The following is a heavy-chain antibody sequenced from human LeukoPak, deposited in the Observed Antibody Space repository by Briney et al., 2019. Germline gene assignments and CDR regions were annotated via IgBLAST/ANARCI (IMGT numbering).Heavy chain of an antibody. Sequence: SETLSLTCAVSGDSISSSNWWNWVRQPPGKGLEWIGETHHSGSTHYNPSLKSGVTISVDKSKNQFSLKLNSVTAADTAVYYCARRGSGWYFDYWGQGTLVTVSS. CDR2: THHSGST. CDR3: ARRGSGWYFDY. D-gene: IGHD6-19*01. CDR1: GDSISSSNW. J-gene: IGHJ4*02. V-gene: IGHV4-4*02.